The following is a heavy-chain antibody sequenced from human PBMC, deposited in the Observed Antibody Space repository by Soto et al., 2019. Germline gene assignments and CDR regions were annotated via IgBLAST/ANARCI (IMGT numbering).Heavy chain of an antibody. CDR2: INTGNGNT. Sequence: ASVKVSCKASGYSFGNFAIHWVRQAPGQRLEWMGWINTGNGNTKYSQKLQGRVTITRDTSASTAYMEVSSLRSEDTAVYYCVRDYYDNLTGPKPFDYWGRG. CDR3: VRDYYDNLTGPKPFDY. J-gene: IGHJ4*02. V-gene: IGHV1-3*04. D-gene: IGHD3-9*01. CDR1: GYSFGNFA.